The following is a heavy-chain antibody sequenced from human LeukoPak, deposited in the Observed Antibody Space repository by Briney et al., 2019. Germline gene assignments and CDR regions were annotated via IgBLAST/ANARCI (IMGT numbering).Heavy chain of an antibody. D-gene: IGHD2-2*01. V-gene: IGHV3-7*01. CDR3: ARPRGCGSARCNNFDS. J-gene: IGHJ4*02. CDR1: GFDFSGFS. CDR2: MEEYGSYI. Sequence: GGSLRLSCVVSGFDFSGFSVSWVRQAPGKGLEWVAIMEEYGSYIFYVDSVKGRFIISRDNARNSLYLQMNNLRAEDTAVYYCARPRGCGSARCNNFDSWGQGTLVTASS.